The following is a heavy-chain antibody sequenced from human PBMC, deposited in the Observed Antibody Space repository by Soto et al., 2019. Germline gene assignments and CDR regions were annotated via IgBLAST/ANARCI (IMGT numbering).Heavy chain of an antibody. V-gene: IGHV3-49*04. D-gene: IGHD6-19*01. CDR3: TRGHRDSSGWTGAFDI. Sequence: QLGGPLSLSCTASGFTFGDYAMSWVRQAPGKGLEWVGFIRSKAYGGTTEYAASVKDRFTISRDDSKSIAYLQMNSLKTEDTAVYYCTRGHRDSSGWTGAFDIWGQGTMVTVSS. J-gene: IGHJ3*02. CDR2: IRSKAYGGTT. CDR1: GFTFGDYA.